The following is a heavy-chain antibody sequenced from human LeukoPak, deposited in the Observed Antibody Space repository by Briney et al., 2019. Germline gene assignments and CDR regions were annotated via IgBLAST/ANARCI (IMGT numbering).Heavy chain of an antibody. CDR2: INPNNGGT. CDR1: GYTFTGYY. CDR3: ARDLRFGELLYSFDY. J-gene: IGHJ4*02. D-gene: IGHD3-10*01. Sequence: ASVKVSCKASGYTFTGYYIHWVRQAPGHGLEWMGWINPNNGGTNFAQQFQGGVTMARDTSISTASMELSSLRSDDTAVYYCARDLRFGELLYSFDYWGQGTLVTVSS. V-gene: IGHV1-2*02.